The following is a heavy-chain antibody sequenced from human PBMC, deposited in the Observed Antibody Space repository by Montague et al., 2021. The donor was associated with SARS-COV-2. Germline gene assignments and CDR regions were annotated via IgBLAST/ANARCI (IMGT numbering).Heavy chain of an antibody. V-gene: IGHV1-18*04. Sequence: SVKVSCKASGYSFTSYGISWVRQAPGQGLEWMGWISAYNGNTKYEHKLQGRVTVTTDTSTSTAYMEVRSLRAGDTAVYYCARGKATNTGEGFFYWGQGTQVTVSS. CDR3: ARGKATNTGEGFFY. D-gene: IGHD2-8*01. CDR1: GYSFTSYG. CDR2: ISAYNGNT. J-gene: IGHJ4*02.